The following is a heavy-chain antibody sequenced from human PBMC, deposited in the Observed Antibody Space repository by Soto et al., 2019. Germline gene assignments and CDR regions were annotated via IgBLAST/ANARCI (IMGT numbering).Heavy chain of an antibody. CDR1: GFTFSSYA. J-gene: IGHJ3*01. V-gene: IGHV3-23*01. D-gene: IGHD4-17*01. CDR2: ISDAAGSA. Sequence: GGSLRLSCVASGFTFSSYAMSWVRKVPGKGLEWVSTISDAAGSAYYVDSVKGRFTISRDNSKKTLYLQMNSLRAEDSAVYYCARPYGGKIGDAPDLWGPGTMVTVSS. CDR3: ARPYGGKIGDAPDL.